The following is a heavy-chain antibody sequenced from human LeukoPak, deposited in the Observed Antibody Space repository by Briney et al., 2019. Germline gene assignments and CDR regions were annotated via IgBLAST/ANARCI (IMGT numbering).Heavy chain of an antibody. J-gene: IGHJ4*02. Sequence: PGGSLRLSCAASGLTFSSYAMHWVRQAPGKGLEWVAVISYDGSNKYYADSVKGRFTISRDNSKNTLYLQMNSLRAEDTAVYYCARVFYSSGWYGNFDYWGQGTLVTVSS. CDR3: ARVFYSSGWYGNFDY. D-gene: IGHD6-19*01. CDR1: GLTFSSYA. CDR2: ISYDGSNK. V-gene: IGHV3-30*04.